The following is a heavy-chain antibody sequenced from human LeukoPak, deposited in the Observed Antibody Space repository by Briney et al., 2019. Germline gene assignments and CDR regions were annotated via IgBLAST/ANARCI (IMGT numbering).Heavy chain of an antibody. J-gene: IGHJ5*02. D-gene: IGHD4-17*01. V-gene: IGHV1-2*02. Sequence: GASVKVSCKASGYTFTGYYMHWVRQAPGQGLEWMGWINPNSGGTNYAQKFQGRVTMTRDTSISTACMGLSRLRSDDTAVYYCARGASGVYTVTTSWFDPWGQGTLVTVSS. CDR2: INPNSGGT. CDR3: ARGASGVYTVTTSWFDP. CDR1: GYTFTGYY.